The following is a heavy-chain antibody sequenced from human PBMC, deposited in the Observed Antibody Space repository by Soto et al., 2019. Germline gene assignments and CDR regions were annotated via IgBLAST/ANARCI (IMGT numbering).Heavy chain of an antibody. D-gene: IGHD3-22*01. Sequence: KTSETLSLTCTVSGGSISSGGYYWSWIRQHPGKGLEWIGYIYYSGSTYYNPSLKSRVTISVDTSKNQFSLKLSSVTAADTAVYYCARDVLDYYDSSGSRIFDYWGQGTLVTVSS. CDR2: IYYSGST. J-gene: IGHJ4*02. CDR3: ARDVLDYYDSSGSRIFDY. V-gene: IGHV4-31*03. CDR1: GGSISSGGYY.